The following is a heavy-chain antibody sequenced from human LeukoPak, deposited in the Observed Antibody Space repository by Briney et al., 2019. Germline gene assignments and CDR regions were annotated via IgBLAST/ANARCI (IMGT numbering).Heavy chain of an antibody. V-gene: IGHV4-39*01. J-gene: IGHJ6*03. CDR2: INHSGST. D-gene: IGHD6-13*01. CDR3: ARQYRDIGYSSSWHYYYYYMDV. CDR1: DDSISSSTYY. Sequence: PSETLSLTCIISDDSISSSTYYWGWIRQPPWKGLEWIGEINHSGSTNYNPSLKSRVTISVDTSKNQFSLKLSPVTAADTAVYYCARQYRDIGYSSSWHYYYYYMDVWGKGTTVTISS.